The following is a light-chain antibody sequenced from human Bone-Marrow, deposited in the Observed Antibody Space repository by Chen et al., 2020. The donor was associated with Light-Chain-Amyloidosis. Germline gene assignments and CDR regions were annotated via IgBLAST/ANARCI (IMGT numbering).Light chain of an antibody. CDR2: EVT. CDR1: SSDVGGDNH. J-gene: IGLJ1*01. Sequence: QSALTQPASVSGSPGQSITISCTGTSSDVGGDNHVSWYQQHPDKAPKLMIYEVTNRPSWVPDRFSGSKSDNTASLTISGLQTEDEDDYFCSSYTITNKLVFGSGTRVTVL. CDR3: SSYTITNKLV. V-gene: IGLV2-14*01.